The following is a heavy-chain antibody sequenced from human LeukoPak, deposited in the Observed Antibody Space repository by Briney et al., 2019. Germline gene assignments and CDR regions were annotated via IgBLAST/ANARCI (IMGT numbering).Heavy chain of an antibody. D-gene: IGHD3-22*01. Sequence: GGSLRLSCAASGFIFDDYGMSWVRQAPGKGLEWVCGINWKGGSTGYADSVKGRFTISRDNAKNSLYLQMNSLRAEDTAFYYRARSNYYDSTGYPFDYWGQGTLVTVSS. J-gene: IGHJ4*02. CDR3: ARSNYYDSTGYPFDY. CDR1: GFIFDDYG. V-gene: IGHV3-20*04. CDR2: INWKGGST.